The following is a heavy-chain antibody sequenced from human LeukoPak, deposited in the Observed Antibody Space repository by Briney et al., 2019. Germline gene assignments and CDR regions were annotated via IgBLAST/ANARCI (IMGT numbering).Heavy chain of an antibody. Sequence: SETLSLTCTVSGGSISSGDYYWSWIRQPPGKGLEWIGYIYYSGSTYYNPSLKSRVTMSVDTSKNQFSLKLSSVTAADTAVYYCARSTFDAFDIWGQGTMVTVSS. CDR3: ARSTFDAFDI. V-gene: IGHV4-30-4*01. CDR2: IYYSGST. CDR1: GGSISSGDYY. J-gene: IGHJ3*02.